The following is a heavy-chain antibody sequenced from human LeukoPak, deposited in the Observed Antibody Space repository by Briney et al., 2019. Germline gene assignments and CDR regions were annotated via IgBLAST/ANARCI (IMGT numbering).Heavy chain of an antibody. CDR1: GGSISSGGYY. CDR2: IYYSGST. Sequence: SQTLSLTCTVSGGSISSGGYYWSWIRQHPGKGLEWIGYIYYSGSTKYNPSLKSRVIISLDTSTNQFSLKLSSVTAADTALYYCARHIYGDSVAFDIWGQGTLVTVSS. D-gene: IGHD4-17*01. J-gene: IGHJ3*02. CDR3: ARHIYGDSVAFDI. V-gene: IGHV4-31*03.